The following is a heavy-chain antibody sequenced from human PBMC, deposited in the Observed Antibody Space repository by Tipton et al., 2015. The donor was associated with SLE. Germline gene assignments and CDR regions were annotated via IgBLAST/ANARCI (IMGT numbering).Heavy chain of an antibody. Sequence: LRLSCTVSGGSISSSSYYWGWIRQPPGKGLEWIGSIYYSWSTYYNPSLKSRVTISVDTSKNQFSLKLSSVTAANTAVYYCARSLPSSSGYFQHWGQGAPVTVSS. J-gene: IGHJ1*01. V-gene: IGHV4-39*01. CDR3: ARSLPSSSGYFQH. D-gene: IGHD6-6*01. CDR2: IYYSWST. CDR1: GGSISSSSYY.